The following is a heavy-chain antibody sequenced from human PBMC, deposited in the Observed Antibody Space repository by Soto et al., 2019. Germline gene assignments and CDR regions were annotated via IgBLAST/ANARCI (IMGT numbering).Heavy chain of an antibody. V-gene: IGHV3-73*01. CDR3: ARAPSGHNYYYYALDG. Sequence: GGSLRLSCAASGFTFSGSAMHWVRQASGKGLEWVGRIRSKANSYATEYAASVNGRFTISRDDSKNSLYLQMNSLTTEDTAVYYCARAPSGHNYYYYALDGWGQGTTVTLSS. J-gene: IGHJ6*02. CDR1: GFTFSGSA. CDR2: IRSKANSYAT. D-gene: IGHD6-25*01.